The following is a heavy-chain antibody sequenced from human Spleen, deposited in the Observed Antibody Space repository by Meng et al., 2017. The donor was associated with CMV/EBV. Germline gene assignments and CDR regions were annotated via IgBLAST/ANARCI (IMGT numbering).Heavy chain of an antibody. V-gene: IGHV3-7*01. Sequence: SGFTFSNFWMNWVRQAPGKGLEWVANIKHDGSAMYYVDSVKGRFTISRDNAKNSLYLQMNSLRVEDTAVYYCAKAGGDFSPLYFDYWGQGALVTVSS. D-gene: IGHD3-3*01. CDR2: IKHDGSAM. CDR3: AKAGGDFSPLYFDY. CDR1: GFTFSNFW. J-gene: IGHJ4*02.